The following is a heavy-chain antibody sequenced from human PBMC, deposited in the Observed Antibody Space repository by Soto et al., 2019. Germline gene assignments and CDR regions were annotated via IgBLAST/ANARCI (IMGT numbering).Heavy chain of an antibody. J-gene: IGHJ5*02. CDR3: ARGSEHSTGRLDP. D-gene: IGHD6-25*01. Sequence: PGGSLRLSCAASGFTFSTYWMHWARQAPGKGLEWVSRLNSDGSSTTYADSVKGRFTISRDNAKNTLYLEMNSLRAEDTAVYYCARGSEHSTGRLDPWGQGTLVTVSS. V-gene: IGHV3-74*03. CDR2: LNSDGSST. CDR1: GFTFSTYW.